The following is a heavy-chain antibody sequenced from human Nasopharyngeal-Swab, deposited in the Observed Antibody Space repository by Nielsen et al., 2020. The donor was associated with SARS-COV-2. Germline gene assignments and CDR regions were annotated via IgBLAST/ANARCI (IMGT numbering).Heavy chain of an antibody. D-gene: IGHD6-13*01. Sequence: GESLKISCAASGFTFSSYSMNWVRQAPGKGPEWVSSISSSSSYIYYADSVKGRFTISRDNAKNSLYLQMNSLRAEDTAVYYCARDQGSSWYDYYYYGMDVWGQGTTVTVSS. V-gene: IGHV3-21*01. CDR1: GFTFSSYS. CDR3: ARDQGSSWYDYYYYGMDV. J-gene: IGHJ6*02. CDR2: ISSSSSYI.